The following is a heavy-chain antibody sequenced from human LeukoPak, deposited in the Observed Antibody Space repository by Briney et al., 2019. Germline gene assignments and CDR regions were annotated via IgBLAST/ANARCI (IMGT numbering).Heavy chain of an antibody. CDR1: GDSISSYY. D-gene: IGHD6-13*01. Sequence: MPSETLSLTCTVSGDSISSYYWSWLRQPTGKGLEWLGYIHYSGSTNYNPPLKSRVTISVDTSKNQFSLKLSFVTAADTAVYYWARLFGSSPQNWFDPWGQGTLVTVSS. V-gene: IGHV4-59*08. CDR3: ARLFGSSPQNWFDP. J-gene: IGHJ5*02. CDR2: IHYSGST.